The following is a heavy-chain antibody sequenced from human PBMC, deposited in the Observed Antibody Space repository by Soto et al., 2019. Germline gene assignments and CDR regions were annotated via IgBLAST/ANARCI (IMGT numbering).Heavy chain of an antibody. CDR2: IWYDGSNK. J-gene: IGHJ4*02. D-gene: IGHD4-17*01. CDR1: GFTFSSYG. Sequence: GGSLRLSCAASGFTFSSYGMHWVRQAPGKGLEWVAVIWYDGSNKYYADSVKGRFTISRDNSKNTLYLQINSLRAEDTAVYYCARDRESTVTTFVSGTFDYWGQGTLVTVSS. CDR3: ARDRESTVTTFVSGTFDY. V-gene: IGHV3-33*01.